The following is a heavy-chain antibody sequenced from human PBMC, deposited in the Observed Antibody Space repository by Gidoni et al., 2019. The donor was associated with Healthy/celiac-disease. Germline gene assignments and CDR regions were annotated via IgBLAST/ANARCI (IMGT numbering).Heavy chain of an antibody. Sequence: QVQLQESGPGLVKPSETLSLPCTVSGYSISSGYYWGWIRQPPGKGLEWLGSIYHSGSTYYNPSLKSRVTISVDTSKNQFSLKLSSVTAADTAVYYFALGDRWFDPWGQGTLVTVSS. D-gene: IGHD2-21*02. J-gene: IGHJ5*02. CDR1: GYSISSGYY. CDR2: IYHSGST. CDR3: ALGDRWFDP. V-gene: IGHV4-38-2*02.